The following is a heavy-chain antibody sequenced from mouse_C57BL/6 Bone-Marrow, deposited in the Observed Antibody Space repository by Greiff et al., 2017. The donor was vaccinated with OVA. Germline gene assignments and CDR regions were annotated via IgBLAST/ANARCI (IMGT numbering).Heavy chain of an antibody. CDR1: GYTFTSYW. Sequence: QVQLQQPGAELVKPGASVKLSCKASGYTFTSYWMHWVKQRPGQGLEWIGMIHPTSGSTNYNEKFKSKATLTVDKSSSTAYMQLSSLTCESSAVYYGSEDCYYVTMDYWGQGTSVTVSS. J-gene: IGHJ4*01. D-gene: IGHD2-3*01. CDR3: SEDCYYVTMDY. CDR2: IHPTSGST. V-gene: IGHV1-64*01.